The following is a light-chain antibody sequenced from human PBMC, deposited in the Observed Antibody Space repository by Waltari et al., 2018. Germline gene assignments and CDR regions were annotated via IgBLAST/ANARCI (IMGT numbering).Light chain of an antibody. J-gene: IGKJ1*01. CDR1: QSISIF. Sequence: DILMTQSPSSLSASVGDRITITCRAVQSISIFLNWYHQKPGKAPKLLISDASTLQSGVPSRFSGSGSGTDFTLTIISLQPDDFGNYYCQQSYKLPPTFVLGTKVEI. CDR2: DAS. CDR3: QQSYKLPPT. V-gene: IGKV1-39*01.